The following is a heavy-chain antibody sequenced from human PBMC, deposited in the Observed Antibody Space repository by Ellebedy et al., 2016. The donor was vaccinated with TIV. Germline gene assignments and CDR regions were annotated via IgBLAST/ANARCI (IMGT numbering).Heavy chain of an antibody. V-gene: IGHV4-39*07. CDR1: GGSISSSSYY. CDR2: IYYSGST. Sequence: SETLSLTXTVSGGSISSSSYYWGWIRQPPGKGLEWIGSIYYSGSTYYNPSLKSRVTISVDTSKNQFSLKLSSVTAADTAVYYCARGSDSDSSSWYDITYFQHWGQGTLVTVSS. D-gene: IGHD6-13*01. J-gene: IGHJ1*01. CDR3: ARGSDSDSSSWYDITYFQH.